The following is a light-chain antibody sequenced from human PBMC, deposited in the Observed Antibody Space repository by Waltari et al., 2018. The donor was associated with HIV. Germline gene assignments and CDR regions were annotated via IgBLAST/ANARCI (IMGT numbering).Light chain of an antibody. V-gene: IGLV2-8*01. J-gene: IGLJ2*01. CDR2: DVI. CDR3: SSHAGSKVV. CDR1: SSDVGGYNY. Sequence: QSALTQPPSASGSPGQSVTLSCTGTSSDVGGYNYVPWHQQHPGKAPKRMIYDVIKRPSWVPDRFSGSNSANTASLTVSGLQPEDEADYYCSSHAGSKVVFGGGTRLTVL.